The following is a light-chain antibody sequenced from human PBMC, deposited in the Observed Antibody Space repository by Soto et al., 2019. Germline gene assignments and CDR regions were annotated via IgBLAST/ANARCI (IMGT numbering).Light chain of an antibody. V-gene: IGKV1-5*03. CDR2: KAS. CDR3: QQYNNYPRT. Sequence: DIQMTQSPSTLSASVGDRVTITCRASQSISSWLAWYQQKPGKAPKVLIYKASNLESGVPSRFIGSGSGTEFTLTISSLQPDDFGTYYCQQYNNYPRTFGQGTKVEV. J-gene: IGKJ1*01. CDR1: QSISSW.